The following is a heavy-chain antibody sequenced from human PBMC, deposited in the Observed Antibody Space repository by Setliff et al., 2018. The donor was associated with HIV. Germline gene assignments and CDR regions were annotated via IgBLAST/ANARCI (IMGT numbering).Heavy chain of an antibody. CDR3: ARAAAGNTGPFDL. J-gene: IGHJ4*02. V-gene: IGHV4-39*07. D-gene: IGHD4-17*01. CDR1: GGSISSSSYY. Sequence: SETLSLTCSVSGGSISSSSYYWGWIRQPPGKGLEWIGNIYDSESTYYNPSFKSRLTMSLDPSKNQFSLKLRSVTAADTAVYYCARAAAGNTGPFDLWGQGSPVTVSS. CDR2: IYDSEST.